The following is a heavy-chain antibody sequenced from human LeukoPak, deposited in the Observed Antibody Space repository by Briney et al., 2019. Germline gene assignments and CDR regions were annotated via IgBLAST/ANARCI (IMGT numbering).Heavy chain of an antibody. CDR2: ISSSGSTI. CDR3: PSVPPMVLGVNGMDG. V-gene: IGHV3-48*03. CDR1: VFTSRRYE. J-gene: IGHJ6*01. D-gene: IGHD3-10*01. Sequence: RGSLRLSSAASVFTSRRYEIHRVRQAPGKGLEWLSYISSSGSTIYYADSVKGRFTISRDNAKNSLYLQMNSLRAEDTALYYWPSVPPMVLGVNGMDGWGEGTMVTVSS.